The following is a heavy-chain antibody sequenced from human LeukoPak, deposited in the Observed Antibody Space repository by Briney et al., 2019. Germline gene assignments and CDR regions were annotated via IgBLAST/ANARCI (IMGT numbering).Heavy chain of an antibody. CDR2: ISSGSSYI. Sequence: GGSLRLSCAASGFPFSTYTMNWLRQAPGKGLEWVSSISSGSSYIYYADSVKGRFTISRDNAKNSLYLQMNRLRAEDTAVYYCARANDLDYWGQGTLVTVSS. V-gene: IGHV3-21*01. J-gene: IGHJ4*02. CDR3: ARANDLDY. D-gene: IGHD1-1*01. CDR1: GFPFSTYT.